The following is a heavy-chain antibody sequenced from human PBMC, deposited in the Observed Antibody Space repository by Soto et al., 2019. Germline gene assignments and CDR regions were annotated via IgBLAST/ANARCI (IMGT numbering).Heavy chain of an antibody. J-gene: IGHJ6*02. CDR3: ARNGPANILYYYYGMDV. CDR2: INPSGGST. V-gene: IGHV1-46*01. D-gene: IGHD3-9*01. CDR1: GYTFTSYY. Sequence: GASVKVSCKASGYTFTSYYMHWVRQAPGQGLEWMGIINPSGGSTSYAQKFQGRVTMTRDTSTSTVYMELSSLRSEDTAVYYCARNGPANILYYYYGMDVWGQGTTVTVSS.